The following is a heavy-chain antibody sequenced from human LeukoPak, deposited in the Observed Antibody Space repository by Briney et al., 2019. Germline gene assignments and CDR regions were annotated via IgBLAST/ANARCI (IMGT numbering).Heavy chain of an antibody. J-gene: IGHJ4*02. CDR1: GFTFSSYA. D-gene: IGHD6-19*01. CDR3: ARGLHGYSSGWYSTIEYYFDY. Sequence: GGSLRLSCAASGFTFSSYAMSWVRQAPGKGLEWVSAISGSGGSTYYPGSVKGRFTISRENAKNSLYLQMNSLRAEDTAVYYCARGLHGYSSGWYSTIEYYFDYWGQGTLVTVSS. CDR2: ISGSGGST. V-gene: IGHV3-23*01.